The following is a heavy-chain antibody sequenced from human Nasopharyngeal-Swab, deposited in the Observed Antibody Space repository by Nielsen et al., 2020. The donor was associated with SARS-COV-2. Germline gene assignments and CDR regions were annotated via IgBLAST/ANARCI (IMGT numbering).Heavy chain of an antibody. CDR3: ARMTPLAVAGGSWFDP. CDR1: GGSFSGYY. Sequence: SETLSLTCAVYGGSFSGYYWSWIRQPAGKGLEWIGEINHSGSTNYNTSLKARVTISVDTSTNQFSLTLRSVTAADTAVYYCARMTPLAVAGGSWFDPWGQGTLVTVSS. CDR2: INHSGST. J-gene: IGHJ5*02. D-gene: IGHD6-19*01. V-gene: IGHV4-34*01.